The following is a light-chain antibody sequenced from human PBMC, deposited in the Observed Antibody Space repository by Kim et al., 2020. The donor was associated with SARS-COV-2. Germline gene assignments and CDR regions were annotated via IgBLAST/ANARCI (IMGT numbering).Light chain of an antibody. V-gene: IGLV2-14*03. CDR3: SSYTSSSTLVV. CDR1: SSDIGGSYNY. Sequence: QSALTQPASVSGSPGQSITISCTGTSSDIGGSYNYVSWYQQHPGKAPKLMIYDVSNRPSGVCNRFSGSKSGNTASLTISGLQAEDEADYYCSSYTSSSTLVVFGGGTQLTVL. J-gene: IGLJ2*01. CDR2: DVS.